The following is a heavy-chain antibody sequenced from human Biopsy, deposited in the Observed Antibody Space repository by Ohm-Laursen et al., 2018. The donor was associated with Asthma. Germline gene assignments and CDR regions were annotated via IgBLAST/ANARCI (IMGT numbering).Heavy chain of an antibody. J-gene: IGHJ4*02. V-gene: IGHV2-70*04. Sequence: STQTLTLTYSFSGFSPSSSGANVNWIRQPPGKALEWLARIDWEEDKFFSTSLRTRLTISKGSSEDQVVLTMTNMGPVDTATYYCTRHNDYWGPGILVTVSS. CDR2: IDWEEDK. CDR1: GFSPSSSGAN. CDR3: TRHNDY. D-gene: IGHD1-14*01.